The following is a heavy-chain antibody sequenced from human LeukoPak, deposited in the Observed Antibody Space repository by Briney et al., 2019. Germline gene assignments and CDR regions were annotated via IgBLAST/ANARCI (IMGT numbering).Heavy chain of an antibody. Sequence: GRSLRLSCAASGFTLSSFGMVWVRQAPGKGLEWVTLMWYDGRNKYYADSVKGRFTISRDNSKNTVYLQMNSLRGEDTAVYYCARVGDMEAFDIWGQGTRLTVSS. J-gene: IGHJ3*02. D-gene: IGHD3-16*01. CDR3: ARVGDMEAFDI. CDR2: MWYDGRNK. CDR1: GFTLSSFG. V-gene: IGHV3-33*01.